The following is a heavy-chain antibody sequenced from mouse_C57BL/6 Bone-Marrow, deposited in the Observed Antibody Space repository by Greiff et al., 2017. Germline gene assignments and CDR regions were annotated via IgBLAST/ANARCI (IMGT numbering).Heavy chain of an antibody. J-gene: IGHJ2*01. D-gene: IGHD2-4*01. V-gene: IGHV5-9-1*02. CDR3: TRDDYDAIGY. CDR1: GFTFSSYA. Sequence: EVKLVESGEGLVKPGGSLKLSCAASGFTFSSYAMSWVRQTPEKRLEWVAYISSGGDYIYYADTVKGRFTISRDNARNTLYLQMRSLKSEDTAMYYCTRDDYDAIGYWGQGTTLTVSS. CDR2: ISSGGDYI.